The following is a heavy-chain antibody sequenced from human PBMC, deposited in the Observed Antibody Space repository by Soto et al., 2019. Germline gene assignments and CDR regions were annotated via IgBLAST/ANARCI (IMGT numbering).Heavy chain of an antibody. CDR1: GYTLTELS. J-gene: IGHJ5*02. V-gene: IGHV1-24*01. D-gene: IGHD3-3*01. CDR3: ATGNYDFWSGYSDKVKYNWFDP. Sequence: ASVKVSCKVSGYTLTELSMHWVRQAPGKGLEWMGGFDPEDGETIYAQKFQGRVTMTEDTSTDTAYMELSSLRSEDTAVYYCATGNYDFWSGYSDKVKYNWFDPWGQGTLVTVS. CDR2: FDPEDGET.